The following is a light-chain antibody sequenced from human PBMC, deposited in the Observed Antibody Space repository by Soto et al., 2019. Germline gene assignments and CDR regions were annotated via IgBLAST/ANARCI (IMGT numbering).Light chain of an antibody. CDR3: SSYAGSGTYV. CDR2: EGT. Sequence: QSALTQPASVSGSPGQSITISCTGTSSDVGSYNLVSWYRQHPGKAPKLMIFEGTKRPSGVSNRFSGSKSGNTASLTISGLQAEDEADYYCSSYAGSGTYVFGTGTKLTVL. CDR1: SSDVGSYNL. V-gene: IGLV2-23*01. J-gene: IGLJ1*01.